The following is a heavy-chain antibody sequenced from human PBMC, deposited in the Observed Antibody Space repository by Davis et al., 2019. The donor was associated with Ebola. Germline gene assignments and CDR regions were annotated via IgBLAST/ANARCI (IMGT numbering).Heavy chain of an antibody. V-gene: IGHV1-46*01. D-gene: IGHD3-22*01. CDR3: AREGGRYYDSSGYVFDI. Sequence: ASVKVSCEASGYRFTSYYMHWVRQAPGQGLEWMGIINPITGGTSYAQNFQVRVNMTRDTSTSTVYMELSSLRSEDTAMYYCAREGGRYYDSSGYVFDIWGQGTMVKVSS. CDR2: INPITGGT. J-gene: IGHJ3*02. CDR1: GYRFTSYY.